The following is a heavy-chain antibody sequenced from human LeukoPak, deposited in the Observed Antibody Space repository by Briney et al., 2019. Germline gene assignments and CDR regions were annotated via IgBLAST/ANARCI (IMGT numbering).Heavy chain of an antibody. CDR2: ISSSSSYI. V-gene: IGHV3-21*01. Sequence: GGSLRLSCAASGFTFSSYSMNWVRQAPGKGLEWVSSISSSSSYIYYADSVKGRFTNSRDNAKNSLYLQMNSLRAEDTAVYYCAASLGDYYYGMDVWGQGTTVTVSS. D-gene: IGHD3-16*01. CDR3: AASLGDYYYGMDV. CDR1: GFTFSSYS. J-gene: IGHJ6*02.